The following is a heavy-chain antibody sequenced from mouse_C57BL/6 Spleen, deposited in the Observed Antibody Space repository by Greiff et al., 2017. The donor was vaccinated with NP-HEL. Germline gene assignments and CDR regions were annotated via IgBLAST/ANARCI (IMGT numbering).Heavy chain of an antibody. J-gene: IGHJ1*03. Sequence: QVHVKQSGAELVKPGASVKMSCKASGYTFTTYPIEWMKQNHGKSLEWIGNFHPYNDDTKYNEKFKGKATLTVEKSSSTVYLERSRLTSDDSAVYYCARVDGYYGYFDVWGTGTTVTVSS. D-gene: IGHD2-3*01. CDR1: GYTFTTYP. CDR3: ARVDGYYGYFDV. CDR2: FHPYNDDT. V-gene: IGHV1-47*01.